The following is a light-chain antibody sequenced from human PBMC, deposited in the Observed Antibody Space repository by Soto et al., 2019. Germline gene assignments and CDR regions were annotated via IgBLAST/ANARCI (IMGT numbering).Light chain of an antibody. CDR1: SSDVGGYNY. CDR2: DVS. J-gene: IGLJ1*01. CDR3: SSYTTSSTRV. Sequence: QSALTQPASVSGSPGQSITISCTGTSSDVGGYNYVSWYQQHQGKAPKLMIYDVSNRPSGVSYRFSGSKSGNTASLTISGLQAEDEADYYCSSYTTSSTRVFGTGTKLTVL. V-gene: IGLV2-14*01.